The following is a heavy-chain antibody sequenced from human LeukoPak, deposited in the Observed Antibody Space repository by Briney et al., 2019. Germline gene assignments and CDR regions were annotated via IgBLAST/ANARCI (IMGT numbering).Heavy chain of an antibody. J-gene: IGHJ3*02. CDR2: INPNSGGT. V-gene: IGHV1-2*02. CDR3: ARESGVNCSGRSCYDAFDI. D-gene: IGHD2-15*01. CDR1: GYTFTGYY. Sequence: ASVKVSCKASGYTFTGYYMHWVRQAPGQGLEWMGWINPNSGGTNYAQKFQGRVTMTRDTSISTAYMELSRLRSDDTAVYYCARESGVNCSGRSCYDAFDIWGQGTMVTVSS.